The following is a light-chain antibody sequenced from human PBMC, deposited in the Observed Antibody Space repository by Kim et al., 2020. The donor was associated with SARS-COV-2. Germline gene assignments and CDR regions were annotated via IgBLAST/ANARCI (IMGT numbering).Light chain of an antibody. J-gene: IGLJ3*02. Sequence: QSALTQPASVSGSPGQSITISCTGTNNDVGGYNHVTWYQQHPGKAPKIIIFDVTYRPSGVSNRFSGSKSGDTASLTISGLQAEDEADYYCSSRSYTNTLVVFGGGTQLTVL. CDR3: SSRSYTNTLVV. V-gene: IGLV2-14*03. CDR2: DVT. CDR1: NNDVGGYNH.